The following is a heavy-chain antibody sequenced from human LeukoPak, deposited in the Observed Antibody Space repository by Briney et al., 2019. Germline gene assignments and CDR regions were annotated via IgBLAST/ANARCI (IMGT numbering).Heavy chain of an antibody. Sequence: GGSLRLSCAASGFSFSSYGMHWVRQAPGRGLEWVAAISYDGNSQHYGAPVKGRFTISRDNSKNTVYLQINTLRTDDAAIYYCAKPYPTLTTSAVLDNWGQGTLVTVSS. CDR2: ISYDGNSQ. CDR1: GFSFSSYG. J-gene: IGHJ4*02. D-gene: IGHD1-1*01. V-gene: IGHV3-30*18. CDR3: AKPYPTLTTSAVLDN.